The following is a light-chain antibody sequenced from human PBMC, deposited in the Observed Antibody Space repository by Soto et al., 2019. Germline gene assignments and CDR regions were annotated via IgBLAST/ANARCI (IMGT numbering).Light chain of an antibody. CDR1: QSISIY. Sequence: DIQMTQSPSSLSAAVGDRVTITWRASQSISIYLHWYQQKPGKAPKLLIYAATILQSGVPSRFSGSESGTDFSLTISSLQPEDFATYFCQQSSDFPLTFGGGTKVDI. V-gene: IGKV1-39*01. CDR2: AAT. CDR3: QQSSDFPLT. J-gene: IGKJ4*01.